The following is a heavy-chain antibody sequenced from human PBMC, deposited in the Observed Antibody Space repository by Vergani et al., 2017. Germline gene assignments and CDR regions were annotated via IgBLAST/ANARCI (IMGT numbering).Heavy chain of an antibody. D-gene: IGHD3-22*01. CDR2: FDPEDGET. CDR3: AADPYYYDSSGYYHPFDY. J-gene: IGHJ4*02. V-gene: IGHV1-24*01. CDR1: GYTLTELS. Sequence: QVQLVQSGAEVKKPGASVKVSCKVSGYTLTELSMHWVRQAPGKGLEWMGGFDPEDGETIYAQKFQGRVTMTEDTSTDTAYMELSSLRSEDTAVYYCAADPYYYDSSGYYHPFDYWSQGTLVTVSS.